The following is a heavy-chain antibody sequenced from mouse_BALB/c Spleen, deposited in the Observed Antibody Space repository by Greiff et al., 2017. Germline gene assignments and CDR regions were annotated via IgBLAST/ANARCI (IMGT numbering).Heavy chain of an antibody. V-gene: IGHV5-12-1*01. CDR3: ARQGYLDY. J-gene: IGHJ2*01. CDR2: ISSGGGST. CDR1: GFAFSSYD. Sequence: EVKLVESGGGLVKPGGSLKLSCAASGFAFSSYDMSWVRQTPEKRLEWVAYISSGGGSTYYPDTVKGRFTISRDNAKNTLYLQMSSLKSEDTAMYYCARQGYLDYWGQGTTLTVSS.